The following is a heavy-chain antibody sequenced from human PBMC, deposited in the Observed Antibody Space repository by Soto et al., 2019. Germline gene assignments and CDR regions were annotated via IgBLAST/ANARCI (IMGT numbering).Heavy chain of an antibody. CDR3: AREWGLLPYYVMNV. CDR2: ISYTGRT. Sequence: SETLSLTCIVSGDSVTSGSYYWTWLRQPPGKGLEWIGYISYTGRTKYNPSLQSRVTISVDTSKNDFSLNLSSVTAADTAVYFCAREWGLLPYYVMNVWGHGTAVTSP. CDR1: GDSVTSGSYY. J-gene: IGHJ6*02. V-gene: IGHV4-61*03. D-gene: IGHD7-27*01.